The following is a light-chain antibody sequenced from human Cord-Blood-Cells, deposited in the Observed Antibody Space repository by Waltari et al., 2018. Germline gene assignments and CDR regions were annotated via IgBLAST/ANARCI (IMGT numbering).Light chain of an antibody. CDR3: QQYNNWLPYT. CDR2: GAF. V-gene: IGKV3-15*01. Sequence: EIVMTQAPATLSVSPGERAPPSCRASQSVSRNLAGYQQQPGQAPRRRIYGAFTRATGSPAWFSGSGSGTGCTLAISSLRSEDFAVGCCQQYNNWLPYTFGQGSKLEMK. J-gene: IGKJ2*01. CDR1: QSVSRN.